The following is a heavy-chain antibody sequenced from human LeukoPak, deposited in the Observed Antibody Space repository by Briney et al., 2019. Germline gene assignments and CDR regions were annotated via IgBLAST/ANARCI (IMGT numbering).Heavy chain of an antibody. J-gene: IGHJ6*03. D-gene: IGHD2-2*01. CDR2: ISYDGSNK. CDR1: GFTFSSYA. CDR3: ARGSSCSSTSCYDYYYMDV. V-gene: IGHV3-30-3*01. Sequence: GGSLRLSCAASGFTFSSYAMHWVRQAPGKGLEWVAVISYDGSNKYYADSVKGRFTISGDNSKNTLYLQMNSLRAEDTAVYYCARGSSCSSTSCYDYYYMDVWGKGTTVTVSS.